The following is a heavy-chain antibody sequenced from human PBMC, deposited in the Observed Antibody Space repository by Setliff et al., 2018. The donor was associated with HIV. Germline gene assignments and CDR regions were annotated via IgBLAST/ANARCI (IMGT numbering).Heavy chain of an antibody. CDR1: GGSFSGYY. V-gene: IGHV4-34*01. CDR3: ARLRLLYYYYMDV. J-gene: IGHJ6*03. Sequence: SETLSLTCAVYGGSFSGYYWSWIRQPPGKGLEWIGEINHSGSTNYNPSLKSRVTISVDTSKNQFSLKLSSVTAADTAVYYCARLRLLYYYYMDVWGKGTTVTVS. CDR2: INHSGST.